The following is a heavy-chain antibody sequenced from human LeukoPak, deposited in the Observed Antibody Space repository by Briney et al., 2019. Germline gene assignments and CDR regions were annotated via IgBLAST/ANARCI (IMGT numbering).Heavy chain of an antibody. Sequence: ASVKVSCKASGGTFSSYAISWVRQAPGQGLEWMGGIIPIFGTANYAQKFQVRVTITADESTSTAYMELSSLRSEDTAVYYCARDREPYGDYGAFDIWGQGTMVTVSS. CDR1: GGTFSSYA. J-gene: IGHJ3*02. D-gene: IGHD4-17*01. CDR3: ARDREPYGDYGAFDI. CDR2: IIPIFGTA. V-gene: IGHV1-69*13.